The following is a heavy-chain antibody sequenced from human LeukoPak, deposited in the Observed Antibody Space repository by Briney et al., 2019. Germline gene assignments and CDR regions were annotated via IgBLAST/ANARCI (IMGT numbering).Heavy chain of an antibody. V-gene: IGHV1-2*02. D-gene: IGHD5-24*01. Sequence: ASVKVSCKASGYTFTGYYMHWVRQAPGQGLEWMGWVKGNSGVTYYAQEFQGRVTMTRDTSINTAYMELSRLRSDDTAVYYCERWRNGYIYDYWGQGTLVTVST. CDR2: VKGNSGVT. CDR3: ERWRNGYIYDY. J-gene: IGHJ4*02. CDR1: GYTFTGYY.